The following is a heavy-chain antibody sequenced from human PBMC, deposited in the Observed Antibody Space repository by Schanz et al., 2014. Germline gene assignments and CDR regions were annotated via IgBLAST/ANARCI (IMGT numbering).Heavy chain of an antibody. CDR3: STDQTAVDYDAIGL. CDR1: GFTFSTTC. J-gene: IGHJ3*01. Sequence: EVQLVESGGGLIKPGGSLRLSCLASGFTFSTTCMNWVRQAPGKGLEWVGRIKSKVDGGTTDNAAPVQGRFTISRDDSKNTLHLQMNSLKTEDTAVYYCSTDQTAVDYDAIGLWGQGTMVTVSS. CDR2: IKSKVDGGTT. V-gene: IGHV3-15*01. D-gene: IGHD4-17*01.